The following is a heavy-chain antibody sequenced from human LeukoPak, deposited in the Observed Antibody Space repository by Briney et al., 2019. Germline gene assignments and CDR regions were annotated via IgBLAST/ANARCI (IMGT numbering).Heavy chain of an antibody. V-gene: IGHV4-34*01. CDR1: GGSFSGYY. D-gene: IGHD4-4*01. CDR3: ARGRSWDSSYAFPLATTQIYYFDY. Sequence: SETLSLTCAVYGGSFSGYYWSWIRQPPGKGLEWIGEINHSGSTNYNPSLKSRVTISVDTSKNQFSLKLSSVTAADTAVYYCARGRSWDSSYAFPLATTQIYYFDYWGQGTLVTVSS. J-gene: IGHJ4*02. CDR2: INHSGST.